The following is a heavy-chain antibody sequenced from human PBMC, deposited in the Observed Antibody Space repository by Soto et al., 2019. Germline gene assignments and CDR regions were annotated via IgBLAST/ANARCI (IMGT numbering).Heavy chain of an antibody. CDR3: ATRHESRGYPGHYGVDF. CDR1: GGTFSSYA. V-gene: IGHV1-69*12. J-gene: IGHJ6*02. CDR2: IIPIFGTA. D-gene: IGHD3-22*01. Sequence: QVQLVQSGAEVKKPGSSVKVSCNASGGTFSSYAISWVRQAPGQGLEWLGGIIPIFGTANYAQKFQGRVTITADESTSTAYMERSSLRSEDTAVYYSATRHESRGYPGHYGVDFWGQGTTVTVSS.